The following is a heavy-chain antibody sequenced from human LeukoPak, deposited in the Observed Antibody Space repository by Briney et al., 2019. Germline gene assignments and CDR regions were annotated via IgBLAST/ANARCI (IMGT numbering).Heavy chain of an antibody. CDR2: IYHSGST. CDR3: ARIHYSLEDY. J-gene: IGHJ4*02. Sequence: PSETLSLTCTVSGGSISSYYWSWIRQPPGKGLEWIGYIYHSGSTYYNPSLKSRVTISVDRSKNQFSLKLSSVTAADTAVYYCARIHYSLEDYWGQGTLVTVSS. D-gene: IGHD5-18*01. V-gene: IGHV4-59*12. CDR1: GGSISSYY.